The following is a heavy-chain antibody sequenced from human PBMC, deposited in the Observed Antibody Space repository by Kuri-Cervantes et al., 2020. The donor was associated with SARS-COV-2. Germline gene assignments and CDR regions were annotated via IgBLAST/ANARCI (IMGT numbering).Heavy chain of an antibody. Sequence: SETLSLTCAVYGGSFSNFYWSWIRQPPGKGLEWIGEINHSGSTNYNPSLKSRVTISVDTSKNQFSLKLSSVTAADTAVYYCASEGERLLWFGELPRWGQGTLVTVSS. J-gene: IGHJ4*02. V-gene: IGHV4-34*01. CDR1: GGSFSNFY. CDR3: ASEGERLLWFGELPR. D-gene: IGHD3-10*01. CDR2: INHSGST.